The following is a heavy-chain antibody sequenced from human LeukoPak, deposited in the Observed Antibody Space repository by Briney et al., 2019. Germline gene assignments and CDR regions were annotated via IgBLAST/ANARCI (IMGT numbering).Heavy chain of an antibody. CDR3: ARHRGSVFKGYMDV. Sequence: GGSLRVSCAASGFTLGNHGMHWVRQAPGKGLEWVAIIYSDGVNKYCADSMKGRFTISRDTSKNTLFLEMESLIIEDTAVYYCARHRGSVFKGYMDVWGKGTTVTVSS. V-gene: IGHV3-33*01. CDR1: GFTLGNHG. J-gene: IGHJ6*03. CDR2: IYSDGVNK. D-gene: IGHD2-8*01.